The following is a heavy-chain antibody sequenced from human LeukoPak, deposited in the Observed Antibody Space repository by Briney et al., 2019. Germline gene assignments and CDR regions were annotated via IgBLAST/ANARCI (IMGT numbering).Heavy chain of an antibody. CDR3: ARDQGYRYGYGDFDY. Sequence: SVKVSCKACGGTFRSYAISWERQAPGQGLEWMGGIIPIFGTANYAQKFQGRVTITADESTSTAYMELSSLRSEDTAVYYCARDQGYRYGYGDFDYWGQGTLVTVSS. CDR2: IIPIFGTA. J-gene: IGHJ4*02. D-gene: IGHD5-18*01. CDR1: GGTFRSYA. V-gene: IGHV1-69*13.